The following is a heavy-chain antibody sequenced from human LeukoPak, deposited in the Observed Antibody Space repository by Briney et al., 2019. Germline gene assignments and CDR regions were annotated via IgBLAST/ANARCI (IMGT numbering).Heavy chain of an antibody. V-gene: IGHV1-69*13. J-gene: IGHJ6*02. CDR3: ARDLNTAMVTGYYYYGMDV. CDR2: IIPIFGTA. CDR1: GYTFTSYD. Sequence: GASVKVSCKASGYTFTSYDINWVRQAPGQGLEWMGGIIPIFGTANYAQKFQGRVTITADESTSTAYMELSSLRSEDTAVYYCARDLNTAMVTGYYYYGMDVWGQGTTVTVSS. D-gene: IGHD5-18*01.